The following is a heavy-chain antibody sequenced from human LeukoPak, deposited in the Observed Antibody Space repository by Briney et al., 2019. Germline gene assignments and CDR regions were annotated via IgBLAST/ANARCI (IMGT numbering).Heavy chain of an antibody. D-gene: IGHD2-21*02. CDR3: AREAYCGGDCYSIDY. Sequence: PGGSLRLSCAASGFTFSSDSMNWVREAPGEGLEWVSSISSSSSYIYYADSVKGRFTISKDNAKNSLYLQMNSLRAVETAVYYCAREAYCGGDCYSIDYWGQGTLVTVSS. CDR2: ISSSSSYI. V-gene: IGHV3-21*01. J-gene: IGHJ4*02. CDR1: GFTFSSDS.